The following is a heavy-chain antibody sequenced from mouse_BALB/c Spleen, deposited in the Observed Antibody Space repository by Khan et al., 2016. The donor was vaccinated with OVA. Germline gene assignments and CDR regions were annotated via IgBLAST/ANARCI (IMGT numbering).Heavy chain of an antibody. Sequence: QVQLKQSGPELVKPGALVKISCKASGYTFTSYDINWVMQRPGQGLEWIGWIYPGDDSTKYNEKFKDKATLTADKSSRKAYMPLSRPNSDNSAVYFCAREEVRWVSIDYWGQGNSVTVSS. CDR2: IYPGDDST. CDR1: GYTFTSYD. D-gene: IGHD1-1*01. J-gene: IGHJ4*01. CDR3: AREEVRWVSIDY. V-gene: IGHV1S56*01.